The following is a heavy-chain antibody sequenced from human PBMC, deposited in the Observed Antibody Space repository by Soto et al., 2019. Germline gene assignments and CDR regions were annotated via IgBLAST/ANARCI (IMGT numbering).Heavy chain of an antibody. CDR3: AGAVSDFDVRRYRTSYFDQ. V-gene: IGHV4-31*03. Sequence: SETLSLTCTDSGASVSTGVYYWTWIRQHPGKGLEWIGYIDNSGSTYYNPSLTGRVDISVDTSKNEFSLNLQSLTAADTAFYYCAGAVSDFDVRRYRTSYFDQWGQGILVTVSS. J-gene: IGHJ4*02. CDR2: IDNSGST. D-gene: IGHD3-10*02. CDR1: GASVSTGVYY.